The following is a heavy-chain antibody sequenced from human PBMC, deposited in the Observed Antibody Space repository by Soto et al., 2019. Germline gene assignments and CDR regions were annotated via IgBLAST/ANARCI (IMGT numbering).Heavy chain of an antibody. CDR2: INSDGSST. V-gene: IGHV3-74*01. CDR3: ARGSGYSYAFYY. J-gene: IGHJ4*02. CDR1: GFTFSSYW. D-gene: IGHD5-18*01. Sequence: EVPLVESGGGLVQPGGSLRLSCAASGFTFSSYWMHWVRQAPGKGLVWVSRINSDGSSTSYADSVKGRFTISRDNDKNTLYLQMNSLRAEDTAVYYCARGSGYSYAFYYWGQGTLVTVSS.